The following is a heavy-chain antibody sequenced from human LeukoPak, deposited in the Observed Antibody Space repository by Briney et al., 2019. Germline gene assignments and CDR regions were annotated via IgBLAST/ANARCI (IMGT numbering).Heavy chain of an antibody. V-gene: IGHV3-21*01. J-gene: IGHJ4*02. CDR1: GFTFSSYS. Sequence: GGSLRLSCAASGFTFSSYSMNWVRQAPGKGLEWVSSISSSSSYIYYADSVKGRFTISRDNAKNSLYLQMNSLRAEDTAVYYCARDGIAAAGTHFDYWGQGTLVTVSS. D-gene: IGHD6-13*01. CDR3: ARDGIAAAGTHFDY. CDR2: ISSSSSYI.